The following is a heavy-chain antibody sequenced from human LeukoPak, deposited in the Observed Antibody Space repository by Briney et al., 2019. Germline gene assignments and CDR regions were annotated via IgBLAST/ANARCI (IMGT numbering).Heavy chain of an antibody. Sequence: GGSLRLSCAASGFTFSSYSMNWVRQAPGKGLEWVSSISSSSSYIYYADSVKGRFTISRDNAENSLYLQMNSLRAEDTAVYYCARDREVVAATFDYWGQGTLVTVSS. CDR3: ARDREVVAATFDY. CDR2: ISSSSSYI. V-gene: IGHV3-21*01. J-gene: IGHJ4*02. CDR1: GFTFSSYS. D-gene: IGHD2-15*01.